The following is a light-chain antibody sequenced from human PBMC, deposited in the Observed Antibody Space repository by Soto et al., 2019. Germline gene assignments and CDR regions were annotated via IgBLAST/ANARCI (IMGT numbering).Light chain of an antibody. Sequence: EIVLAQSPGTLSLSPGERATLSCRASQSVTNTYLAWYQQRSGQAPRLLVYATSTRAVGVPDRFTGSGTGTDFTLNISRLEPEDFAVYYCKHYGRSPMFGPGIKVEIK. V-gene: IGKV3-20*01. J-gene: IGKJ1*01. CDR3: KHYGRSPM. CDR1: QSVTNTY. CDR2: ATS.